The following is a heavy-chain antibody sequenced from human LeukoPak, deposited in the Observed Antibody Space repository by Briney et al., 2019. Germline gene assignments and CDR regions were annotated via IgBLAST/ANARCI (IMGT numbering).Heavy chain of an antibody. J-gene: IGHJ4*02. CDR1: GGSISSYY. CDR2: IYTSGST. V-gene: IGHV4-4*07. Sequence: PSETLSLACTVSGGSISSYYWSWIRQPAGKGLEWIGRIYTSGSTNYNPSLKSRVTMSVDTSENQFSLKLSSVTAADTAVYYCAREREYDFWSGLFDYWGQGTLVTVSS. D-gene: IGHD3-3*01. CDR3: AREREYDFWSGLFDY.